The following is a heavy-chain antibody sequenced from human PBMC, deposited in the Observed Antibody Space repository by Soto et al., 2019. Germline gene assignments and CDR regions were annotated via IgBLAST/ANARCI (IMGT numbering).Heavy chain of an antibody. Sequence: GGSLRLSCAASGFTFSSYAMSWVRQPPGKGLEWVSVISVSGGSTYYADSLKGRFTITRDKSKNTMYLQMNGLRADDTAVYKGAKRNPGLDYWGQGTLVTVSS. J-gene: IGHJ4*02. CDR1: GFTFSSYA. CDR2: ISVSGGST. CDR3: AKRNPGLDY. V-gene: IGHV3-23*01. D-gene: IGHD2-21*02.